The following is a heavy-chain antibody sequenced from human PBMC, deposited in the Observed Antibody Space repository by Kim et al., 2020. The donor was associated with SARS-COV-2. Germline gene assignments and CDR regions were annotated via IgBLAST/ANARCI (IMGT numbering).Heavy chain of an antibody. V-gene: IGHV4-34*01. CDR2: INHSGST. D-gene: IGHD3-22*01. CDR3: ASSPKSYYYDSSGYPLDY. CDR1: GGSFSGYY. Sequence: SETLSLTCAVYGGSFSGYYWSWIRQPPGKGLEWIGEINHSGSTNYNPSLKSRVTISVDTSKNQFSLKLSSVTAADTAVYYCASSPKSYYYDSSGYPLDYWGQGTLVTVSS. J-gene: IGHJ4*02.